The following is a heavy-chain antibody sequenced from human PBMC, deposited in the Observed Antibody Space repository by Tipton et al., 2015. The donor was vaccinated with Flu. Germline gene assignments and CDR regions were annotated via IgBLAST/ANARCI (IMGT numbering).Heavy chain of an antibody. CDR1: GDSISSDYY. CDR2: VSRSGDT. CDR3: ARRDYINYVSDPKSWFDP. J-gene: IGHJ5*02. Sequence: LRLSCAVSGDSISSDYYWGWIRQFPGKGLEWIGSVSRSGDTNYNPSLRSRVTISIDRSKNQFSLEMKSVTAADMAVYYCARRDYINYVSDPKSWFDPWGQGTLVAVSS. D-gene: IGHD4-11*01. V-gene: IGHV4-38-2*01.